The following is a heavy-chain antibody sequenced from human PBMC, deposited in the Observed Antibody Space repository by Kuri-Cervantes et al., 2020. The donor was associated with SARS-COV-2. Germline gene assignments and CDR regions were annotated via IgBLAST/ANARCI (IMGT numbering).Heavy chain of an antibody. D-gene: IGHD7-27*01. CDR3: AIATSSWEAGDAFDI. V-gene: IGHV3-13*01. Sequence: GGSLRLSCAASGFTFSVDDMHWVRQATGKGLEWVSAIGTSGDTYYPGSVKGRFTISRENAKNSLYLQMNSLRDEDTAVYYCAIATSSWEAGDAFDIWGQGTMVTVSS. CDR2: IGTSGDT. CDR1: GFTFSVDD. J-gene: IGHJ3*02.